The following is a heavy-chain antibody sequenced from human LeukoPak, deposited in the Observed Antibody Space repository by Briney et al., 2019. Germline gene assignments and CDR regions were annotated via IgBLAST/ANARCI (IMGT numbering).Heavy chain of an antibody. CDR1: GFTLSSYS. Sequence: RGSLRLSCAASGFTLSSYSMNWVRQAPGEGLGWVSSISSSSSYTYYADSVKGRFTLSRDNAKHSLYLQMNSLIAEDTAVYYCARTLPTSMDVWGKGTTITVSS. J-gene: IGHJ6*03. CDR3: ARTLPTSMDV. D-gene: IGHD1-26*01. V-gene: IGHV3-21*01. CDR2: ISSSSSYT.